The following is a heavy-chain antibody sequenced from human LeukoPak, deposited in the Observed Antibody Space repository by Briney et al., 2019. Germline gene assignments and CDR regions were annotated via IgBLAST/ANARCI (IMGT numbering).Heavy chain of an antibody. V-gene: IGHV4-34*01. CDR1: GGSFSGYY. Sequence: TSETLSLTCAVYGGSFSGYYWSWIRQPPGKGLEWIGEINHSGSTNYNPSLKSRVTLSVDTSKNQFSLKLSSVTAADTAVYYCARTRYYYGSGSRYVWFDPWGQGTLVTVPS. J-gene: IGHJ5*02. CDR2: INHSGST. D-gene: IGHD3-10*01. CDR3: ARTRYYYGSGSRYVWFDP.